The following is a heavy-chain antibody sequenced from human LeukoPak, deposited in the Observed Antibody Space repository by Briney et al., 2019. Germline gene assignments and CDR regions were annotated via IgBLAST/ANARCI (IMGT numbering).Heavy chain of an antibody. D-gene: IGHD6-6*01. CDR1: GGSIRTDY. J-gene: IGHJ4*02. CDR3: ARGGASSKFFDY. Sequence: SSETLSLTCTVSGGSIRTDYWSWIRQPPGKGLEWIAFVHYSGTTNYNPSLKSRVTILVDTSKSQFSLQLSSVTAADTADYYCARGGASSKFFDYWGQGALVTVSS. V-gene: IGHV4-59*01. CDR2: VHYSGTT.